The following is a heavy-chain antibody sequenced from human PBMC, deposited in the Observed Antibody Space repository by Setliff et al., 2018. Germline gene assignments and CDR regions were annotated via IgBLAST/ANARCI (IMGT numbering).Heavy chain of an antibody. V-gene: IGHV4-59*11. Sequence: PSETLSLTCTVSGGSISSHYWSWIRQPPGKGLEWIGSIYYSGSTYYNPSLKSRVTISVDTSKNQFSLKLSSVTAADTAVYYCARDEDYYGSGSYYNWGQGTLVTVSS. D-gene: IGHD3-10*01. CDR2: IYYSGST. CDR3: ARDEDYYGSGSYYN. CDR1: GGSISSHY. J-gene: IGHJ4*02.